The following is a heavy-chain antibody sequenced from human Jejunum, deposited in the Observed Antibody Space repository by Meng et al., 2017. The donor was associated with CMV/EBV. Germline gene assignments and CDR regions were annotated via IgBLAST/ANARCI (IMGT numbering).Heavy chain of an antibody. Sequence: GFTFSDYWMYWVRQVPGKGLGWVACIKSDGSRTSYADPVKGRFTISRDNAKNTLFLQMNSLRVEDTALYHCARAKDSGYEGYNWFDPWGQGTLVTVSS. J-gene: IGHJ5*02. V-gene: IGHV3-74*01. D-gene: IGHD5-12*01. CDR1: GFTFSDYW. CDR3: ARAKDSGYEGYNWFDP. CDR2: IKSDGSRT.